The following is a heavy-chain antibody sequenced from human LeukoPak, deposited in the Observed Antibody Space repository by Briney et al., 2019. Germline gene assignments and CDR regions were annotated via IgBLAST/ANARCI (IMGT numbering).Heavy chain of an antibody. V-gene: IGHV3-21*01. CDR2: ISSSSSYI. Sequence: GGSLRLSCAASGFTFSSYSMNWVRQAPGKGLEWVSSISSSSSYIYYADSVKGRFTISRDNAKNSLYLQMNSLRAEDTAVYYCARGPCRYGSGSETFDYWGQGTLVTVSS. J-gene: IGHJ4*02. CDR3: ARGPCRYGSGSETFDY. D-gene: IGHD3-10*01. CDR1: GFTFSSYS.